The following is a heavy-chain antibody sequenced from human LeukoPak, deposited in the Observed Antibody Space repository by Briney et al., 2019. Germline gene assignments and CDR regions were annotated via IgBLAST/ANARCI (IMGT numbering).Heavy chain of an antibody. CDR1: GFTFSNYA. CDR2: IWYDGSNK. D-gene: IGHD3-22*01. Sequence: PGGSLRLSCATSGFTFSNYAMHWVRQAPGKGLEWVGVIWYDGSNKYYADSVKGRFTISRDNSKNMLYLQMNSLRAEDTAVYYCTTGHGSGYEYWGQGTLVTVSS. V-gene: IGHV3-33*08. CDR3: TTGHGSGYEY. J-gene: IGHJ4*02.